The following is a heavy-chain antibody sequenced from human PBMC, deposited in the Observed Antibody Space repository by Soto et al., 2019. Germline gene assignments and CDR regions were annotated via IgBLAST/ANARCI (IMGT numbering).Heavy chain of an antibody. CDR1: GFTFSSHW. Sequence: DVQLVESGGGLVQPGGSLRLSCAASGFTFSSHWMHWVRQGPGKGLVWVSRINRDGSSTIYADSVKGRFTISRDNAKKTLYLQMNSLRAEDTAVYFCASWQVPRDAFDIWGQGTMVTVSS. V-gene: IGHV3-74*01. D-gene: IGHD2-2*01. J-gene: IGHJ3*02. CDR3: ASWQVPRDAFDI. CDR2: INRDGSST.